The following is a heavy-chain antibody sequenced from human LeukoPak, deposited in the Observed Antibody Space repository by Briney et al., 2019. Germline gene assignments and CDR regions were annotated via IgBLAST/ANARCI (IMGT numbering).Heavy chain of an antibody. Sequence: SETLSLTCTVSGGSMSHYYGSWIRQPPGKGLEWIGYISYSGSTIYKPSLKSRVTISIDTSKKQFSLKLSSVTAADTAVYYCARDLYGDYGYNWFDPWGQGTLVTVSS. V-gene: IGHV4-59*01. CDR1: GGSMSHYY. CDR2: ISYSGST. CDR3: ARDLYGDYGYNWFDP. D-gene: IGHD4-17*01. J-gene: IGHJ5*02.